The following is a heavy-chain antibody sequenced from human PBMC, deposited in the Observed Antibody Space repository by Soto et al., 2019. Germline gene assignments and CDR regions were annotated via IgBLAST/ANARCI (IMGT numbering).Heavy chain of an antibody. V-gene: IGHV2-5*02. CDR2: IYWEDEK. CDR3: GRVTDSYLHFDY. D-gene: IGHD2-2*01. Sequence: QITLKESGPTLVKPTQTLTLTCTFSGFSLATYDVGVGWVRQPPGKALEWLALIYWEDEKRYSPLLRNRLAVSKDTSKNQVVLTMTNMDAADTGTYFCGRVTDSYLHFDYWGQGNLVTVSS. CDR1: GFSLATYDVG. J-gene: IGHJ4*02.